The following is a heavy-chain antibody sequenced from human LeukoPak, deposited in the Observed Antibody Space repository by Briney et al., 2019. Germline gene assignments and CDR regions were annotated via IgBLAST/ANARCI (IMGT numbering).Heavy chain of an antibody. CDR1: GGTFSSYA. J-gene: IGHJ6*03. Sequence: SVKVSCKASGGTFSSYAISWVRQALGQGLEWMGGIIPIFGTANYAQKFQGRVTITTDESTSTAYMELSSLRSEDTAVYYCARSHLAAQYYYYYYYMDVWGKGTTVTVSS. D-gene: IGHD2-15*01. CDR2: IIPIFGTA. CDR3: ARSHLAAQYYYYYYYMDV. V-gene: IGHV1-69*05.